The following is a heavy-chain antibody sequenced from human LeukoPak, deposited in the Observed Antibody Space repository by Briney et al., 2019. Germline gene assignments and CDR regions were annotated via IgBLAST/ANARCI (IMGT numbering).Heavy chain of an antibody. CDR1: GGTFGGYY. CDR3: ARAGNVLVVTQKKKKPFDL. CDR2: INHFGNT. Sequence: SETLSLTSAVYGGTFGGYYWTWVRQPPGERPEWIGEINHFGNTNYNSSLKSRVTISVDTSKHQFSLKLHSVTAADTAVYYCARAGNVLVVTQKKKKPFDLWGQGTLVSVSS. J-gene: IGHJ4*02. V-gene: IGHV4-34*08. D-gene: IGHD3-22*01.